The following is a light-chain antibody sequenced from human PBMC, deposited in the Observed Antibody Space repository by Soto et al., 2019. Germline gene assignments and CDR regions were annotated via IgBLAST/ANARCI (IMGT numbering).Light chain of an antibody. J-gene: IGKJ5*01. Sequence: SPATLSLSPGERATLSCRASQDINSYLAWYQQKPGQAPRLLIYDASNRATGIPARFSGSGPGTDFTLTISSLEPEDFAIYFCQHRSNWHITFGQGTRLEIK. CDR3: QHRSNWHIT. V-gene: IGKV3D-11*01. CDR1: QDINSY. CDR2: DAS.